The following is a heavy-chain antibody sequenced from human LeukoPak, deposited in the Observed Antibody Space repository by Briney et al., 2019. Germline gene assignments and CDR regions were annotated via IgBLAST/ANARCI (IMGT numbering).Heavy chain of an antibody. Sequence: SETLSLTCTVSGGSISSYYWSWIRQPSGKGLEWIGYIYYSGSTNYNPSLKSRVTISVDTSKNQFSLKLSSVTAADTAVYYCARASRVVVPAAAHDAFDIWGQGTMVTVSS. CDR2: IYYSGST. CDR3: ARASRVVVPAAAHDAFDI. CDR1: GGSISSYY. J-gene: IGHJ3*02. V-gene: IGHV4-59*01. D-gene: IGHD2-2*01.